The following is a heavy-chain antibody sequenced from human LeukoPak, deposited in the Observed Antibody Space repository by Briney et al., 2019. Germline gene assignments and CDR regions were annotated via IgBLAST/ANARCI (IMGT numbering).Heavy chain of an antibody. CDR2: IYPGDSDT. Sequence: GESLKISCKGSGYIVANNWIGWVRQMPGKGLEWMGIIYPGDSDTRYSPSFQGQVTMSADKSISTAYLQWSSLKASDTAMYYCARRVVALADAFDIWGQGTMVTVSS. J-gene: IGHJ3*02. CDR1: GYIVANNW. CDR3: ARRVVALADAFDI. D-gene: IGHD2-15*01. V-gene: IGHV5-51*01.